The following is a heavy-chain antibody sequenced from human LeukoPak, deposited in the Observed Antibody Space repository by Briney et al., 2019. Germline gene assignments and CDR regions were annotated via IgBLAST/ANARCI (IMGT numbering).Heavy chain of an antibody. J-gene: IGHJ1*01. D-gene: IGHD4-23*01. CDR2: ISAYNGNT. CDR3: ARVAVVTPEYFHH. Sequence: GASVKVSCRASGYTFTSYGISWVRQAPGQGLEWMGWISAYNGNTNYAQKLQGRVTMTTDTSTGTAYMELRSLRSDDTAVYYCARVAVVTPEYFHHWGQGTLVTVSS. CDR1: GYTFTSYG. V-gene: IGHV1-18*01.